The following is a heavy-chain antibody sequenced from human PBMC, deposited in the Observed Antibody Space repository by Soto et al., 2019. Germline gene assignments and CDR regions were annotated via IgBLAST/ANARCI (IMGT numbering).Heavy chain of an antibody. CDR3: ARDLGYYDSSGYFDY. CDR1: GFTFSDYY. D-gene: IGHD3-22*01. CDR2: ISSSDSII. V-gene: IGHV3-11*01. J-gene: IGHJ4*02. Sequence: QVQLVESGGDLVKPGGSLRLSCAASGFTFSDYYMSWIRQAPGKGLEWVSYISSSDSIIYYADSVKGRFTTSRDNAKNSLYLQMNSLRAEDTAVYYCARDLGYYDSSGYFDYWGQGTLVTVSS.